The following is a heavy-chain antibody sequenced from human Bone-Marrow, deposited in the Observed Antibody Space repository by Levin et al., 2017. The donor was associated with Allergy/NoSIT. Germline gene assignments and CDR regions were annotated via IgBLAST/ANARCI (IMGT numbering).Heavy chain of an antibody. D-gene: IGHD6-13*01. Sequence: PGGSLRLSCAASGFTFGDSAMHWVRQAPGKGLEWVSGLSWNSGSIGSADSVKGRFTISRDNAKNSLYLQMNSLKPEDTALYYCAKGPGIAAAKRYLDYWGQGTLVTVSS. CDR3: AKGPGIAAAKRYLDY. CDR1: GFTFGDSA. V-gene: IGHV3-9*01. CDR2: LSWNSGSI. J-gene: IGHJ4*02.